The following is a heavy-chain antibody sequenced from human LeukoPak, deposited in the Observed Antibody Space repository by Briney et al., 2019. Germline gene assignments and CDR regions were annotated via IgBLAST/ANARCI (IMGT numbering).Heavy chain of an antibody. CDR1: GGSISSYY. Sequence: SETLSLTCTVSGGSISSYYWSWIRQPPGKGLEWIGYIYYSGSTNYNPSLKSRDTISVDTSKNQFSLKLNSVTAADTAVYYCARGDLDFDYWGQGTLVTVSS. CDR3: ARGDLDFDY. V-gene: IGHV4-59*01. J-gene: IGHJ4*02. CDR2: IYYSGST.